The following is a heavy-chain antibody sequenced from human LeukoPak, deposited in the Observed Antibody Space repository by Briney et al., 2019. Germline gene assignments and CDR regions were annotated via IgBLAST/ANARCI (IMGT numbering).Heavy chain of an antibody. CDR3: ARVSLEWSSGDNWFDP. Sequence: ASVKVSCKASGYTFTSYYMHWVRQAPGQGLEWMGIINPSGGSTSYAQKFQGRVTMTRDMSTSTVYMELSSLRSEDTAVYYCARVSLEWSSGDNWFDPWGQGTLVTVSS. J-gene: IGHJ5*02. D-gene: IGHD3-3*01. CDR1: GYTFTSYY. CDR2: INPSGGST. V-gene: IGHV1-46*01.